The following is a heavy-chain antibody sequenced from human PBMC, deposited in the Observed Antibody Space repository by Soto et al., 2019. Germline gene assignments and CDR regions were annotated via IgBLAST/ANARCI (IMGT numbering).Heavy chain of an antibody. CDR1: GFTLTGSL. CDR3: ARARGDQLLAPFYMDV. V-gene: IGHV1-58*01. J-gene: IGHJ6*03. D-gene: IGHD2-2*01. Sequence: SVKVSCKAPGFTLTGSLVQWVRQARGQRLEWIGWIILGTGNTNYAQNFQGRVTINRDMSTSTVYMELSSLRSEDTAVYYCARARGDQLLAPFYMDVWGKGTTVTVSS. CDR2: IILGTGNT.